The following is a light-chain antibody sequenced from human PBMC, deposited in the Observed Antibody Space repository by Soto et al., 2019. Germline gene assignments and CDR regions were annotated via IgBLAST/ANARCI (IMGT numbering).Light chain of an antibody. CDR1: QSNNIW. CDR3: LQYDSYSWT. J-gene: IGKJ1*01. CDR2: KAS. Sequence: DIQMTQSPSTLSASVGDRVTITCRASQSNNIWLAWYQQKPGKAPKLLIYKASTLESGVPSRFSGSGSGTEFTLTISSLQHDDFATYYCLQYDSYSWTFGQGTKVEIK. V-gene: IGKV1-5*03.